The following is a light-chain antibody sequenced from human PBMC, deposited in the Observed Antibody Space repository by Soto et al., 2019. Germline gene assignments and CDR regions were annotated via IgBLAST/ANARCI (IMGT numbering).Light chain of an antibody. V-gene: IGLV3-9*01. Sequence: SYELTQPPSVSVALGQSARSTCGGDFIGTKNVHWYRQKPGQAPVLVIHRDTNRPSGIPERISGSNSGNTATLTISRAQVGDEADYYCQVWDSSTGVVFGGGTKGTVL. CDR3: QVWDSSTGVV. CDR1: FIGTKN. CDR2: RDT. J-gene: IGLJ2*01.